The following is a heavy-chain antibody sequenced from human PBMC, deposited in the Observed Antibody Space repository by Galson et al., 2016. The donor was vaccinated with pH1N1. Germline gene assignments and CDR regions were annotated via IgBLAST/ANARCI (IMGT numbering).Heavy chain of an antibody. CDR3: AKDSGYYGSGPFDP. V-gene: IGHV3-9*01. Sequence: SLRLSCAASGFTFDDYAMHWVRQAPGKGLEWVSRISWNSGSIGYADSVKGRFTISRDNAKNSLYLQMNSLRAEDTALNYCAKDSGYYGSGPFDPWGQGTLVTVST. CDR2: ISWNSGSI. CDR1: GFTFDDYA. D-gene: IGHD3-10*01. J-gene: IGHJ5*02.